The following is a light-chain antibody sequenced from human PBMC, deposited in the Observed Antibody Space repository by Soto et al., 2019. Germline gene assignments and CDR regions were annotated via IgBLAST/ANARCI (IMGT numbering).Light chain of an antibody. CDR2: GAS. CDR3: QQYESRPLT. Sequence: EVVMTQSPGTLSVSPGGYPTVSCRASQSVSSNLACYQHKPGQAPRFLIYGASTRATGIPARFSGSGSGTAFTLTISSLQSEDFAVYYCQQYESRPLTLGGGTKVDIK. CDR1: QSVSSN. V-gene: IGKV3-15*01. J-gene: IGKJ4*01.